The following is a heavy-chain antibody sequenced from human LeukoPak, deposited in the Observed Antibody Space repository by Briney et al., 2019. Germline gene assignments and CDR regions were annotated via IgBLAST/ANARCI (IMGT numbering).Heavy chain of an antibody. V-gene: IGHV1-46*01. J-gene: IGHJ4*02. Sequence: ASVKVSCKESGYTFTSYYMHWVRQAPGQGLEWMGIINPSGGSTSYAQNFQGRVTMTKDTSTSTVYIELSSLRSEDTAVYYSASLGSKTGTTKVTFDYWGQGTLVTVSS. CDR3: ASLGSKTGTTKVTFDY. CDR2: INPSGGST. D-gene: IGHD1-7*01. CDR1: GYTFTSYY.